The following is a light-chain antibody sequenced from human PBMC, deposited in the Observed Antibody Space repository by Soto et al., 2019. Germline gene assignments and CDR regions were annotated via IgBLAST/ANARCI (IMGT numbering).Light chain of an antibody. V-gene: IGLV2-14*01. CDR2: DVG. CDR3: SSYTISSTYV. J-gene: IGLJ1*01. CDR1: SRDVGGYNY. Sequence: QSVLTRAACVSGSHGQSIAVSCTGTSRDVGGYNYVSWYQQHPGKAAKVMIYDVGDRASGVSDHFSGSKSGNTDSLTISGLQAEDEADYYCSSYTISSTYVFGTGTKVTVL.